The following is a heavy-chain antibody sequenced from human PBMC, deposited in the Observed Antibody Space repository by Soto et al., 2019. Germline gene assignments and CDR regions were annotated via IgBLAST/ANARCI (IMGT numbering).Heavy chain of an antibody. CDR3: ARVVLDWLPTSGFDY. J-gene: IGHJ4*02. Sequence: QIQLVQSGAEVKKPGASVKVSCKASGYSFTSYGITWVRQAPGQGPEWLGWITAENGNTNYAQKFQGRSTMTTDTSTNTAFIELRGLSSADTAVYYCARVVLDWLPTSGFDYWGQGTLVTVSS. D-gene: IGHD5-12*01. CDR2: ITAENGNT. V-gene: IGHV1-18*04. CDR1: GYSFTSYG.